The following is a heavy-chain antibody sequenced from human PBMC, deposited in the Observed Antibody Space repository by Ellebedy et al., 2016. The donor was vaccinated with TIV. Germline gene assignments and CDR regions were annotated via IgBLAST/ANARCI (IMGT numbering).Heavy chain of an antibody. D-gene: IGHD1-26*01. CDR2: ISGTIGGEGVNT. Sequence: GGSLRLSCAASEFTVSYNYMNWVRQAPGKGLEWVSAISGTIGGEGVNTYYADFVRGRFTISRDNYKNTIYLQMNRLTTGDTAIYYCAKVIGIVGDDSWGQGTLVTVSS. V-gene: IGHV3-23*01. CDR1: EFTVSYNY. CDR3: AKVIGIVGDDS. J-gene: IGHJ4*02.